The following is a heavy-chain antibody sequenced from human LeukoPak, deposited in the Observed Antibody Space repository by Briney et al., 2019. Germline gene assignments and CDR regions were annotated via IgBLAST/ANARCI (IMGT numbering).Heavy chain of an antibody. Sequence: ASVKVSCKASGYTFTSYYMHWVRQAPGQGLEWMGIINPSGGSTSYAQKFQGRVTMTRDMSTSTVYMELSSLRSEDTAVYYCARSLHTTVPFDYWGQGTLVTVSS. CDR1: GYTFTSYY. V-gene: IGHV1-46*01. D-gene: IGHD4-17*01. CDR2: INPSGGST. CDR3: ARSLHTTVPFDY. J-gene: IGHJ4*02.